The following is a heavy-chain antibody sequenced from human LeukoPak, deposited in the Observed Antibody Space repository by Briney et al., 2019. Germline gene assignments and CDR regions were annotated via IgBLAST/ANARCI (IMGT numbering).Heavy chain of an antibody. Sequence: GGSLRLSCAASGFTFSSYGMHWVRQAPGKGLEWVAVISYDGSNKYYADSVKGRFTISRGNSKNTLFLQMNSLRAEDTAVYYCARGNWGENDAFDIWGQGAMVTVSS. CDR3: ARGNWGENDAFDI. V-gene: IGHV3-30*03. CDR2: ISYDGSNK. J-gene: IGHJ3*02. D-gene: IGHD7-27*01. CDR1: GFTFSSYG.